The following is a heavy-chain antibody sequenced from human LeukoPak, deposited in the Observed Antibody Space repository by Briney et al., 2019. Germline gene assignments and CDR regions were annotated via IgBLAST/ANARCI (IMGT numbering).Heavy chain of an antibody. CDR1: GFTFRRYW. D-gene: IGHD5-24*01. CDR3: ARDRYTSI. J-gene: IGHJ1*01. CDR2: IKEDGSEK. V-gene: IGHV3-7*01. Sequence: GGSLRLSCAASGFTFRRYWMSWVRQAPGKGLEWVANIKEDGSEKYYVDSVKGRLTISRDNAKNSVYLQMNSLRVEDTAVYYCARDRYTSIWGQGTLVTVSS.